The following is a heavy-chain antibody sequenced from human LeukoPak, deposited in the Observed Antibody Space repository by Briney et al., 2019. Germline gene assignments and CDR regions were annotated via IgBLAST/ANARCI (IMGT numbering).Heavy chain of an antibody. CDR3: ARGDRSRWLQRVMVAFDI. V-gene: IGHV4-38-2*02. CDR1: GYSISSGYY. J-gene: IGHJ3*02. Sequence: KSSETLSLTCTVSGYSISSGYYWGWIRQPPGKGLEWIGSIYHSGSTYYNPSLKSRVTISVDTSKNQFSLKLSSVTAADTAVYYCARGDRSRWLQRVMVAFDIWGQGTMVTVSS. CDR2: IYHSGST. D-gene: IGHD6-19*01.